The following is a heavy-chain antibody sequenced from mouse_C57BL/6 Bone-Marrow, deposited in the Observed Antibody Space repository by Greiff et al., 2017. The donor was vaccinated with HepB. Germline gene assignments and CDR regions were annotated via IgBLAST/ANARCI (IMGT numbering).Heavy chain of an antibody. J-gene: IGHJ4*01. CDR1: GFTFTDYY. V-gene: IGHV7-3*01. Sequence: EVMLVESGGGLVQPGGSLSLSCAASGFTFTDYYMSWVRQPPGKALEWLGFIRNKANGYTTEYSASVKGRFTISRDNSQSILYLQMNALRAEDSATYYCAGSPHYYAMDYWGQGTSVTVSS. CDR3: AGSPHYYAMDY. CDR2: IRNKANGYTT. D-gene: IGHD1-1*01.